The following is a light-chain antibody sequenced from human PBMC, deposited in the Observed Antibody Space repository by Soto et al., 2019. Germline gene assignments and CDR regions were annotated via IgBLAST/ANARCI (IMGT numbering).Light chain of an antibody. CDR2: AAS. CDR3: QQYHSYPYT. J-gene: IGKJ2*01. Sequence: DIQMTQSPSSLSASVGDRVTITCRASQDITNYLVWFQQKPGKAPKSLIYAASRLQNGVPSKFIGSGSGTDFTLTISSLQPEDFATYYCQQYHSYPYTFGQGTNLEIK. V-gene: IGKV1-16*02. CDR1: QDITNY.